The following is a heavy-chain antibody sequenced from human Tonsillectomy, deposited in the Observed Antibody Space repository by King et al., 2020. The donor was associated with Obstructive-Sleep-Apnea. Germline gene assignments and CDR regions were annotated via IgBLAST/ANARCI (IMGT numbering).Heavy chain of an antibody. CDR2: ISSGSIYT. D-gene: IGHD2-15*01. Sequence: VQLVQSGGGLVKPGGSLRLSCAASGFTFSDYYMSWIRQAPGKGLEWLSYISSGSIYTNYADSVKGRFTISRDTAKNSVYLQMNSLRAEDTAVYYCARGGYGIDYWGQGILVTVSS. V-gene: IGHV3-11*06. J-gene: IGHJ4*02. CDR3: ARGGYGIDY. CDR1: GFTFSDYY.